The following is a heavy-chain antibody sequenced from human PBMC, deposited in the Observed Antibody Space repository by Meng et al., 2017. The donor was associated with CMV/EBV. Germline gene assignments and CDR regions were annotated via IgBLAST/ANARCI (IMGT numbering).Heavy chain of an antibody. D-gene: IGHD5-18*01. J-gene: IGHJ6*02. CDR2: IYHSGST. V-gene: IGHV4-38-2*02. CDR3: AREGYSYGDYYYGMDV. CDR1: GYSISSGYY. Sequence: SETLSLTCTVSGYSISSGYYWGWIRQPPGKGLEWIGSIYHSGSTYYNPSLKSRATISVDTSKNQFSLKLSSVTAADTAVYYCAREGYSYGDYYYGMDVWGQGTTVTVSS.